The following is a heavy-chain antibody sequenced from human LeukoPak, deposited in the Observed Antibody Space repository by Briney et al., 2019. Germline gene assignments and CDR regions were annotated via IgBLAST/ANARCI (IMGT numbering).Heavy chain of an antibody. D-gene: IGHD3-10*01. Sequence: GGSLRLSCAASGFTFISYGMSWVRQAPGMGLEWVSTIRGTGDTTYYADSVKGRFTISRDNSKNTLYLQMNSVRVEDTAVYYCAKGTYGSGTYGAHDYWGQGTLVTVSS. CDR1: GFTFISYG. V-gene: IGHV3-23*01. J-gene: IGHJ4*02. CDR3: AKGTYGSGTYGAHDY. CDR2: IRGTGDTT.